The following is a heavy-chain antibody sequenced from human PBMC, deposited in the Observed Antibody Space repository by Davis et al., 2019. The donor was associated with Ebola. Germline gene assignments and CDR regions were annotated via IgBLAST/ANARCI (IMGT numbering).Heavy chain of an antibody. V-gene: IGHV3-73*01. J-gene: IGHJ5*02. CDR3: AKPGYCSGGSCYP. Sequence: GESLKISCAASGFTFSGSAMHWVRQASGKGLEWVGRIRSKANSYATAYAASVKGRFTISRDDSKNTAYLQMNSLKTEDTAVYYCAKPGYCSGGSCYPWGQGTLVTVSS. D-gene: IGHD2-15*01. CDR2: IRSKANSYAT. CDR1: GFTFSGSA.